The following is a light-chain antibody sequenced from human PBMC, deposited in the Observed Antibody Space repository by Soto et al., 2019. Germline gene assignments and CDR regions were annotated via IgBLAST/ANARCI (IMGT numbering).Light chain of an antibody. Sequence: DIQMTQSPSTLSASVGDRVTITCRASQSISSWLAWYQQKPGKAPKLLIYKASSLESGVPSRFSGSRSGTEFTLTISSLQPDDFATYYCQQYNSYPWTVGQGTKVEIK. CDR2: KAS. V-gene: IGKV1-5*03. CDR3: QQYNSYPWT. CDR1: QSISSW. J-gene: IGKJ1*01.